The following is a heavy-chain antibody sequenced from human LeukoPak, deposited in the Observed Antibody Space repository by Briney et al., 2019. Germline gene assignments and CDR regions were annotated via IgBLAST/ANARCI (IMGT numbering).Heavy chain of an antibody. Sequence: GGSLRLSCAASGFTFSSYSMNWVRQAPGKGLEWVSSISSSSSYIYYADSVKGRFTISRDNAKNSLYLQMNSLRTEDTAVYYCARDSGSGSPRFDPWGQGTLVTVSS. V-gene: IGHV3-21*01. J-gene: IGHJ5*02. CDR3: ARDSGSGSPRFDP. D-gene: IGHD3-10*01. CDR1: GFTFSSYS. CDR2: ISSSSSYI.